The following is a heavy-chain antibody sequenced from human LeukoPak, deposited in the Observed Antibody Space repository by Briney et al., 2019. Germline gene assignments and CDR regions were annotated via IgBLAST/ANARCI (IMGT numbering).Heavy chain of an antibody. D-gene: IGHD3-22*01. CDR1: GGSISGYY. CDR3: ARTSIYYDSSGYRS. CDR2: IYYSGTT. Sequence: SETLSLTCTVSGGSISGYYWSWIRQPPGKGLEWIGYIYYSGTTKYNPSLKSRVTISVDTSKNQFSLKLSSVTAADTAVYYCARTSIYYDSSGYRSWGQGTLVTVSS. V-gene: IGHV4-59*12. J-gene: IGHJ5*02.